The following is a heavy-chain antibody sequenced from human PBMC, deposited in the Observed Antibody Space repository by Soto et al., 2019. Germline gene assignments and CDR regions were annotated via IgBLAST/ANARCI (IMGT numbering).Heavy chain of an antibody. CDR1: GFTFSSYS. Sequence: GGSLRLSCAASGFTFSSYSMNWVRQAPVKGLEWVSSISSSSSYIYYADSVKGRFTISRDNAKNSLYLQMNSLRAEDTAVYYCARVGWHPYDAFDIWGQGTMVTVSS. CDR3: ARVGWHPYDAFDI. CDR2: ISSSSSYI. D-gene: IGHD6-19*01. V-gene: IGHV3-21*01. J-gene: IGHJ3*02.